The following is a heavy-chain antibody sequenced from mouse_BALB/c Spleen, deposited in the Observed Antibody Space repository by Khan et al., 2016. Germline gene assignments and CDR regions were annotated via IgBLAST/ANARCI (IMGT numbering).Heavy chain of an antibody. D-gene: IGHD1-2*01. CDR1: GDSITSGH. CDR2: ISHSGDS. J-gene: IGHJ3*01. Sequence: EVQLQESGPSLAKPSQTLSLTCSVTGDSITSGHWNWIRKFPGNKFDFMGYISHSGDSYYNPSLKSRISITRDTSKNQYYLQLNSLTTEATATYYCATWDYYGSAFAYWGQGTLVTVSA. CDR3: ATWDYYGSAFAY. V-gene: IGHV3-8*02.